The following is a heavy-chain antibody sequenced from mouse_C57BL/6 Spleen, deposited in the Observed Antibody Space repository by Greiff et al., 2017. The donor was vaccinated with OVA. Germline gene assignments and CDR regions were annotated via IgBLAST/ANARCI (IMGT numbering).Heavy chain of an antibody. V-gene: IGHV1-75*01. CDR3: AREGDYSNSAWFAY. D-gene: IGHD2-5*01. CDR1: GYTFTDYY. CDR2: IFPGSGST. Sequence: VQLQQSGPELVKPGASVKISCKASGYTFTDYYINWVKQRPGQGLEWIGWIFPGSGSTYYNEKFKGKATLTVDKSSSTAYMLLSSLTSEDSAVYFCAREGDYSNSAWFAYWGQGTLVTVSA. J-gene: IGHJ3*01.